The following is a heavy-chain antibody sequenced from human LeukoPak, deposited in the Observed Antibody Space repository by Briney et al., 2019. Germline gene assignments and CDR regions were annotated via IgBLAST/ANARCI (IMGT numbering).Heavy chain of an antibody. V-gene: IGHV3-23*05. CDR3: VKGSRVRSSGWYGDY. CDR2: ITTTSST. CDR1: GFTFSSYA. D-gene: IGHD6-19*01. J-gene: IGHJ4*02. Sequence: GGSLRLSCAASGFTFSSYAMAWVRQAPGKGLEWVSSITTTSSTYYADSVKGRFTVSRDNSKNALSLQMKSLRAEDTAVYYCVKGSRVRSSGWYGDYWGQGTLVTVSS.